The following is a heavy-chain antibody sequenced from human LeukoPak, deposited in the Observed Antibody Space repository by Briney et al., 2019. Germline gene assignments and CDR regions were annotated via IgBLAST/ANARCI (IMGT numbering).Heavy chain of an antibody. V-gene: IGHV1-69*01. CDR2: IIPIFGTA. J-gene: IGHJ4*02. CDR3: ARGGPMMKTN. CDR1: GGTFSSYA. D-gene: IGHD3-22*01. Sequence: SVKVSCKASGGTFSSYATSWVRQAPGQGLEWMGGIIPIFGTANYAQKFQGRVTITADESTSTAYMELSSLTSGDTAVYYCARGGPMMKTNWGQGTLVTVSS.